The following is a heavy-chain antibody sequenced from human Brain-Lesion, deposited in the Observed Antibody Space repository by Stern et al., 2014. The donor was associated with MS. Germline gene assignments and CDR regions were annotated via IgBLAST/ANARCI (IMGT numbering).Heavy chain of an antibody. CDR2: MYSRGGT. CDR1: GFSVSPNF. CDR3: ARKTDTAVGGDY. V-gene: IGHV3-53*01. D-gene: IGHD5-18*01. J-gene: IGHJ4*02. Sequence: EVQLVESGGGLIQPGGSLRLSCAASGFSVSPNFMSWVRQAPGKGLEWVSLMYSRGGTNYADSVKGRFTISRDSSKNTLYLQMSDLRAEDTAVYYCARKTDTAVGGDYWGPGTLVTVSS.